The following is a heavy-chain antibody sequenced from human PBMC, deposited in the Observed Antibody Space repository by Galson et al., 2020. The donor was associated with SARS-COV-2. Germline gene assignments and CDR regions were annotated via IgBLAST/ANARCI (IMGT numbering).Heavy chain of an antibody. J-gene: IGHJ6*02. D-gene: IGHD2-2*01. CDR2: ISAYNGNT. CDR1: GYTFTSYS. V-gene: IGHV1-18*01. Sequence: ASVKVSCKASGYTFTSYSISWVRQAPGQGLEWMGWISAYNGNTNYAQKLQGRVTMTTDTSTSTAYMELRSLRSDDTAVYYCARIDCSSTSCLPPNYYGMDVWGQGTTVTVSS. CDR3: ARIDCSSTSCLPPNYYGMDV.